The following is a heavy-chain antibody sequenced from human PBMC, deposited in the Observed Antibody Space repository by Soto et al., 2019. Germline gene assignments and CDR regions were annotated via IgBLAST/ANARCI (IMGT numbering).Heavy chain of an antibody. CDR1: GGTFSSYA. D-gene: IGHD2-2*02. CDR2: IIPIFGTA. J-gene: IGHJ6*02. V-gene: IGHV1-69*13. CDR3: ARSYQSIPAAIRRAIYYYYGMDV. Sequence: RASVKVSCKASGGTFSSYAISWVRQAPGQGLEWMGGIIPIFGTANYAQKFQGRVTITADESTSTAYMELSSLRSEDTAVYYCARSYQSIPAAIRRAIYYYYGMDVWGQGTTVTVSS.